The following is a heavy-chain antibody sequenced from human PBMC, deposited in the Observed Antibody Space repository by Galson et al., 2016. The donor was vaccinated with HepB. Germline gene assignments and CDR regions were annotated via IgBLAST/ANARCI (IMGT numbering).Heavy chain of an antibody. J-gene: IGHJ6*02. CDR3: ARLRSLEWLSTNYCCGLDV. CDR1: GGSFSGYY. Sequence: SETLSLTCAVYGGSFSGYYWSWLRQPPGKGLEWIGEVNHSGSSNYNPSLKSRVTISVDTSNSQFSLKLTSVTAADTAVYYCARLRSLEWLSTNYCCGLDVWDQGTTVAVSS. CDR2: VNHSGSS. V-gene: IGHV4-34*01. D-gene: IGHD3-3*01.